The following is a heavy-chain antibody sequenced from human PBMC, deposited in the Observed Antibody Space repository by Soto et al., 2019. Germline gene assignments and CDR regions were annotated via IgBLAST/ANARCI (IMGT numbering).Heavy chain of an antibody. D-gene: IGHD3-3*01. V-gene: IGHV3-30*18. Sequence: QVQLVESGGGVVQPGRSLRLSCAASGFTFSSYGMHWVRQAPGKGLEWVAVISYDGSNKYYADSVKGRFTISRDNSKNTLYLQMNSLRAEDTAVYYCANVNKRDFWSGYYTGTDYWGQGTLVTVSS. CDR2: ISYDGSNK. CDR1: GFTFSSYG. J-gene: IGHJ4*02. CDR3: ANVNKRDFWSGYYTGTDY.